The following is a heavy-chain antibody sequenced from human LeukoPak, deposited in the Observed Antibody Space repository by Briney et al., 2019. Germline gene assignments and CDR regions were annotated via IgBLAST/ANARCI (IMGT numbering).Heavy chain of an antibody. CDR2: LSTETDNT. V-gene: IGHV3-23*01. D-gene: IGHD6-19*01. CDR1: GFTFSRG. CDR3: ARSPGGWFHDH. J-gene: IGHJ4*02. Sequence: GGSLRLSCAASGFTFSRGMSWVRQAPGKGLEWVSSLSTETDNTYYAVSVKGRFTISRDISKNTLYLQMNCLRGEDTAVYYCARSPGGWFHDHWGQGTLVAVSS.